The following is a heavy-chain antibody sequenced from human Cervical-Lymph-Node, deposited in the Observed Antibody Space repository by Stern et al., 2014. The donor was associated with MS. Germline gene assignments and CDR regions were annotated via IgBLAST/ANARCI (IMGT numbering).Heavy chain of an antibody. J-gene: IGHJ4*02. CDR2: IHVSGGT. D-gene: IGHD1-1*01. CDR1: GGSISDYY. CDR3: ARSEGYGYFFDY. V-gene: IGHV4-59*01. Sequence: QVQLQESGPGLVKPSETLSLTCTVSGGSISDYYWSWMRQPPGTGLEWIGYIHVSGGTKYSPALKKRVTISLDTSKTQCSLKLRSVAAADTAVYYWARSEGYGYFFDYGGQGSLVTVSS.